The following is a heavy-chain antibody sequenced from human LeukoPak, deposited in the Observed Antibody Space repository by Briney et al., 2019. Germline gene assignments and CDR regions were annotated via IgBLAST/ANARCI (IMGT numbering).Heavy chain of an antibody. CDR1: GFTFSSYW. Sequence: PGGSLRLSCAASGFTFSSYWMFWVRQAPGKGLEWVANINEDGSQKYYVDSVKGRFTVSRDNAKNSLYLQLNSLRAEDTAVYFCTSGGWTGYWGQGTLVTVSS. CDR2: INEDGSQK. D-gene: IGHD6-19*01. CDR3: TSGGWTGY. V-gene: IGHV3-7*03. J-gene: IGHJ4*02.